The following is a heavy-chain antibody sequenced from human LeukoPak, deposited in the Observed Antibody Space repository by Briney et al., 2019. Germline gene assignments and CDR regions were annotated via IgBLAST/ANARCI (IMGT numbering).Heavy chain of an antibody. CDR1: GFSLNTRGVG. CDR2: IYWDDNR. CDR3: ARNYYEHDSGDVSSVFKS. V-gene: IGHV2-5*02. Sequence: SGPTLVKATQTLTLTCTFSGFSLNTRGVGVGWIRQPPGKALEWLALIYWDDNRRYSPSLLSRLTITKDASRSQVVLTMTNMDPVDTATYYCARNYYEHDSGDVSSVFKSWGQGTLVTVSS. D-gene: IGHD3-22*01. J-gene: IGHJ5*02.